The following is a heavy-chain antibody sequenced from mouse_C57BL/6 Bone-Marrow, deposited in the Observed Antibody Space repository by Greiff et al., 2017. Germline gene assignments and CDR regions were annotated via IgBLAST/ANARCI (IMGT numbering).Heavy chain of an antibody. J-gene: IGHJ2*01. CDR1: GFTFSSYA. V-gene: IGHV5-9-1*02. CDR2: ISSGGDYI. Sequence: EVKVEESGEGLVKPGGSLKLSCAASGFTFSSYAMSWVRQTPEKRLEWVAYISSGGDYIYYADTVKGRFTLSRDNARNTLYLQMSSLKSEDTAMYYCTREGGGYYVRYFDYWGQGTTLTVSS. CDR3: TREGGGYYVRYFDY. D-gene: IGHD2-3*01.